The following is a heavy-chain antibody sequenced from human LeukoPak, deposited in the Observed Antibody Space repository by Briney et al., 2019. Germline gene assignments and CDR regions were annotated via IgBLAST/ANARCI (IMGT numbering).Heavy chain of an antibody. CDR2: INPNSGGT. CDR3: ASGTMVRGVFRENYYMDV. V-gene: IGHV1-2*02. Sequence: ASVKVSCKASGYTFTGYYMHWVRQAPGQGLEWMGWINPNSGGTNYAQKFQGRVTMTRDTSISTAYMELSRLRSDDTAVYYCASGTMVRGVFRENYYMDVWGKGTTVTISS. D-gene: IGHD3-10*01. J-gene: IGHJ6*03. CDR1: GYTFTGYY.